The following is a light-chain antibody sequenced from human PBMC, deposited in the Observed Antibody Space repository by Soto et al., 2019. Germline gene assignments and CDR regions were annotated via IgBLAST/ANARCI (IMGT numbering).Light chain of an antibody. CDR3: QQYGGSPPFT. CDR2: GAS. CDR1: QSVGRNY. J-gene: IGKJ3*01. V-gene: IGKV3-20*01. Sequence: ENVLTQSPGTLSLSPGERATLSCRASQSVGRNYLAWYQQRPGQAPRLLIYGASSRATGIPDRFSGSGSGTSFPLTIRKLEPDDFAVYYCQQYGGSPPFTFGPGTKVDI.